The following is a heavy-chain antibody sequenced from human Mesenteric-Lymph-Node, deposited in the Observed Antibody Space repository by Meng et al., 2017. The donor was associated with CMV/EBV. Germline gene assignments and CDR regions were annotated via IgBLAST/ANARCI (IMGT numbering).Heavy chain of an antibody. Sequence: ASVKVSCKASGYTFTSYDINWVRPATGQGLEWMGWMNPNSGNTGYAQKFQGRVTMTRNTSISTAYMELSSLRSEDTAVYYCVRYCSSTSCYRGCDYWGQGTLVTVSS. J-gene: IGHJ4*02. CDR3: VRYCSSTSCYRGCDY. D-gene: IGHD2-2*02. CDR2: MNPNSGNT. CDR1: GYTFTSYD. V-gene: IGHV1-8*01.